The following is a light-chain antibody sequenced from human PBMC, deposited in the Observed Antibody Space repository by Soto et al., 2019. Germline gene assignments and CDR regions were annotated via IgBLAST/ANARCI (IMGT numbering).Light chain of an antibody. CDR2: SNN. Sequence: QSVLTQPPSASGTPGQTVTISCSGSNSNIGSNTVNWYQQLPGTAPKLLIYSNNQRPSGVPDRFSGSNSGTSASLAISGLQSEDETDYYCAAWDDSLNGPVFGGGPKLTVL. V-gene: IGLV1-44*01. CDR3: AAWDDSLNGPV. CDR1: NSNIGSNT. J-gene: IGLJ2*01.